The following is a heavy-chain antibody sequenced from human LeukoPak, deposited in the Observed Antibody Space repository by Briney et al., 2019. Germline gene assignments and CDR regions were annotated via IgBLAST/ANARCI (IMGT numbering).Heavy chain of an antibody. J-gene: IGHJ4*02. Sequence: SETLSLTCTVSGGSINSSSYYWGWIRQPPGKGLEWIGSIFYSGNTYDNPSLKSRVTISVDTSKNQFSLKLSSVTAADTAVYYCARRRWLQFIYFDYWGQGTLVTVSS. D-gene: IGHD5-24*01. CDR1: GGSINSSSYY. V-gene: IGHV4-39*07. CDR3: ARRRWLQFIYFDY. CDR2: IFYSGNT.